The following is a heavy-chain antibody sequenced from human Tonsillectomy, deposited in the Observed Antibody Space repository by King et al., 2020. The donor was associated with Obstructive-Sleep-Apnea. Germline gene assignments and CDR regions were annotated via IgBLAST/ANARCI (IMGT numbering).Heavy chain of an antibody. Sequence: VQLQESGPGLVKPSETLSLICTVSGYSISSGYYWGWIRQPPGKGLEWIGSSYHSGSTYYNPSLKSRVTISVDTSKNQFSLKLRSVTAADTAVYYCARADYFDSSGYSHYFDYWGQGTLVTVSS. CDR1: GYSISSGYY. V-gene: IGHV4-38-2*02. J-gene: IGHJ4*02. D-gene: IGHD3-22*01. CDR3: ARADYFDSSGYSHYFDY. CDR2: SYHSGST.